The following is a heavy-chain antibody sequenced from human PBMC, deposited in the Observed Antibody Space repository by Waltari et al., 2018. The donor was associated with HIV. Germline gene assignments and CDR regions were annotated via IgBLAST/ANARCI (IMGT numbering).Heavy chain of an antibody. CDR1: GGSISSGSYY. V-gene: IGHV4-61*02. CDR2: IYTSGST. J-gene: IGHJ4*02. CDR3: ARDRPYYYGSGSLRYFDY. Sequence: QVQLQESGPGLVKPSQTLSLTCTVSGGSISSGSYYWSWIRQPAGKGLEWIGRIYTSGSTNYTPSPKSRVTISVDTSKNQFSLKLSSVTAADTAVYYCARDRPYYYGSGSLRYFDYWGQGTLVTVSS. D-gene: IGHD3-10*01.